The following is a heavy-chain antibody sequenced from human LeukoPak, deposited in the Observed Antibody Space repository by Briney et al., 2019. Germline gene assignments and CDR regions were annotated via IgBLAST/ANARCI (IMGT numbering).Heavy chain of an antibody. J-gene: IGHJ4*02. CDR3: ARWSDSSGYYPFDY. V-gene: IGHV3-66*02. Sequence: GGSLRLSCAASGFTVSSNYMSWVRQAPGKGLERVSVIYSGGSTYYADSVKGRFTISRDNSKNTLYLQMNSLRAEDTAVYYCARWSDSSGYYPFDYWGQGTLVTVSS. D-gene: IGHD3-22*01. CDR2: IYSGGST. CDR1: GFTVSSNY.